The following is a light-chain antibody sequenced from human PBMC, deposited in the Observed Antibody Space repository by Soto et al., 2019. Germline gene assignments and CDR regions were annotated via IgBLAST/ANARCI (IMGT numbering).Light chain of an antibody. CDR3: CAYADTSTYV. CDR2: EGS. CDR1: SSDVGTYNL. V-gene: IGLV2-23*01. J-gene: IGLJ1*01. Sequence: QSALTQPASVSGSPGQSITISCTGTSSDVGTYNLVSWYQQHPGKAPKLMIYEGSKRPSGVSNRFSGSKSGNTASLTISGLQAEDEADYYCCAYADTSTYVFGTGIKLTVL.